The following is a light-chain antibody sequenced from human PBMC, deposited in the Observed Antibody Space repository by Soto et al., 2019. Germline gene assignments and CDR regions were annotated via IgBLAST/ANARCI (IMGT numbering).Light chain of an antibody. V-gene: IGLV2-23*01. CDR2: DGN. J-gene: IGLJ1*01. Sequence: QSVLTQPASVSGSPGQSITISCTGTSSDVGGYNLVSWYQQQPDKAPKLMIFDGNLRRSGVSNRYSGSKFGNTASLTISGLQAEDEGDYYCCSYAGSSTLVFGTGTKLTVL. CDR3: CSYAGSSTLV. CDR1: SSDVGGYNL.